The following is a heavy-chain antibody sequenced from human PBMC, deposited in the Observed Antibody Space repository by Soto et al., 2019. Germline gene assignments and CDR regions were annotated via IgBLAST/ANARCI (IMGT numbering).Heavy chain of an antibody. V-gene: IGHV3-11*01. J-gene: IGHJ4*02. D-gene: IGHD6-13*01. CDR3: ARGTYRSKTDFDY. CDR1: GFTFSDYY. CDR2: ISSSSGTI. Sequence: AGGSLRLSCAASGFTFSDYYMTWIRQAPGSGLEWVSYISSSSGTISYASSVKGRFTISRDNAQNSLYLQMTSLRAEDTAVYYCARGTYRSKTDFDYWGQGTLVTVSS.